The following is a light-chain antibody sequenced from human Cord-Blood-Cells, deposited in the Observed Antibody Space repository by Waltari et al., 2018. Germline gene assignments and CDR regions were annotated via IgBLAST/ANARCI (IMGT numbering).Light chain of an antibody. CDR1: SSDVGGYNY. CDR2: DVS. J-gene: IGLJ3*02. Sequence: QSALTQPASVSGSPGQSITISCTGTSSDVGGYNYVSWYQRHPVKAPKLMIYDVSNRPSGLSNRFSGSKSGNTASLTISGLQAGDEADYYCSSYTSSSTWGFGGGTKLTVL. V-gene: IGLV2-14*01. CDR3: SSYTSSSTWG.